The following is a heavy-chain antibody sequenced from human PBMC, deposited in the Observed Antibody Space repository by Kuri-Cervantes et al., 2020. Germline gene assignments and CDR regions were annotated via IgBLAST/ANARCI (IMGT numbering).Heavy chain of an antibody. CDR2: IWYDGSNK. CDR3: ARAVLGYCSSTSCPNWFDP. V-gene: IGHV3-33*01. Sequence: GGSLRLSCAASGFTFSSYGMHWVRQAPGKGLEWVAVIWYDGSNKYYADSVKGRFTISRDNSKNTLYLQMNSLRAEDTAVYYCARAVLGYCSSTSCPNWFDPWGQGTLVTVSS. CDR1: GFTFSSYG. J-gene: IGHJ5*02. D-gene: IGHD2-2*01.